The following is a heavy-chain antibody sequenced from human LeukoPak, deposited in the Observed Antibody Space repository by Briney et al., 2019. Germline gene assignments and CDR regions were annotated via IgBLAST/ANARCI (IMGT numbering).Heavy chain of an antibody. D-gene: IGHD3-10*01. Sequence: PSETLSLTSNVSGVSVSNFYWSWIRQPAGKGLEWIGRIYTSGTTNYNPSLKSRVTMSADTSKNQLSLKLNSVTAADTAVYYCARDLGGGDVSQGYHYYMDVWGKGTTVTVSS. V-gene: IGHV4-4*07. CDR2: IYTSGTT. CDR1: GVSVSNFY. CDR3: ARDLGGGDVSQGYHYYMDV. J-gene: IGHJ6*03.